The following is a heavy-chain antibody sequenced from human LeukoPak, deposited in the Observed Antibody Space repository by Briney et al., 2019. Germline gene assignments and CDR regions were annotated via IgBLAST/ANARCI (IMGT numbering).Heavy chain of an antibody. CDR2: ISSSGSTI. CDR3: ARVYYGSGSYYTSLSTPYYYYYMDV. Sequence: PGGSLRLSCAASGFTFSDYYMSWIRQAPGKGLEWVSYISSSGSTIYYADSVKGRFTISRDNAKNSLFLQMNSLRAEDTAVYYCARVYYGSGSYYTSLSTPYYYYYMDVWGKGTTVTVSS. CDR1: GFTFSDYY. J-gene: IGHJ6*03. D-gene: IGHD3-10*01. V-gene: IGHV3-11*01.